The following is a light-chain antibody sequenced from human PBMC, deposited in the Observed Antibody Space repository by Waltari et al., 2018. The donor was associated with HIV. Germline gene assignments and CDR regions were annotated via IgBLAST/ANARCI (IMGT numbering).Light chain of an antibody. J-gene: IGLJ3*02. CDR2: SNN. Sequence: QSVLTQPPSASGTPGRRVTISCSGSSSNIGRNTVNWYQQLPETAPKLLIYSNNQRPSGVPDRFSGSKSGTSASLAISGLQSEDEADYYCATWDDSLSWVFGGGTKLTVL. CDR3: ATWDDSLSWV. CDR1: SSNIGRNT. V-gene: IGLV1-44*01.